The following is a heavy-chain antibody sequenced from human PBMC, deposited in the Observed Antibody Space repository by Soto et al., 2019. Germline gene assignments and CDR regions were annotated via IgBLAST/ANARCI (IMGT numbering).Heavy chain of an antibody. CDR2: ASYDGSYK. CDR3: AHLVVAGITYYFDS. Sequence: GGSLRLSCAASGFTFSSFGMHWVRQAPGKGLEWVAVASYDGSYKYYADSVKGRFTITKDTSKNQVVLTMTNMDPVDTATYYCAHLVVAGITYYFDSWGQGTLVTVSS. D-gene: IGHD2-15*01. CDR1: GFTFSSFG. V-gene: IGHV3-30*03. J-gene: IGHJ4*02.